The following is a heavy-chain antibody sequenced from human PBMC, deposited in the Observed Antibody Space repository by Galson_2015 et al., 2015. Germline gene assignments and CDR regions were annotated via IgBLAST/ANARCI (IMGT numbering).Heavy chain of an antibody. Sequence: SLRLSCAASGFTFSSYAMHWVRQAPGKGLEWVAVISYDGSNKYYADSVKGRFTISRDNSKNTLYLQMNSLRAEDTAVYYCARGGVTTDYYYYYYGMDVWGQGTTVTVSS. CDR2: ISYDGSNK. V-gene: IGHV3-30-3*01. CDR3: ARGGVTTDYYYYYYGMDV. D-gene: IGHD4-11*01. J-gene: IGHJ6*02. CDR1: GFTFSSYA.